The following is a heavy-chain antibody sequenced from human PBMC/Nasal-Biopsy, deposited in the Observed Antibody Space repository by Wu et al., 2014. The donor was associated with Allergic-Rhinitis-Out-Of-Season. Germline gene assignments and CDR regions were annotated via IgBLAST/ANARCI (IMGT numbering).Heavy chain of an antibody. Sequence: LRLSCAVSGFTFSSYAMHWVRQAPGKGLEYVSAISSVGTTYYANSVKGRFTISRDNSKNTLNLQMGSLRAEDMAVYYCARVRISVARGYFDYWGQGTLVTVSS. V-gene: IGHV3-64*01. D-gene: IGHD3-10*01. CDR2: ISSVGTT. J-gene: IGHJ4*02. CDR1: GFTFSSYA. CDR3: ARVRISVARGYFDY.